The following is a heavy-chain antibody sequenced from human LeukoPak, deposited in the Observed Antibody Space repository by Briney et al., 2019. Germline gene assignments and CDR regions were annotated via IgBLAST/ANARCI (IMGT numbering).Heavy chain of an antibody. CDR2: IYYSGST. V-gene: IGHV4-59*08. J-gene: IGHJ4*02. Sequence: PSETLSLTCTVSGGSISSYYWSWIRKPPGKGLEWIGYIYYSGSTNYNPSLKSRVTISVDTSKNQFSLKLSSVTAADTAVYYCARQWEYHFDYWGQGTLVTVSS. D-gene: IGHD1-26*01. CDR1: GGSISSYY. CDR3: ARQWEYHFDY.